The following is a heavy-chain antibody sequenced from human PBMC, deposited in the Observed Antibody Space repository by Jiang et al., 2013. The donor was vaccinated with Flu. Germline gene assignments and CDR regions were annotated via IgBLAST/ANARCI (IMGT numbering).Heavy chain of an antibody. J-gene: IGHJ4*02. CDR3: ARLDYFGRSGYYGDY. Sequence: GAEVKKPGESLKISCKGSGYSFTNYWIAWARQMPGKGLEWMGIIYPDDSDTRYSPSFQGQVTISADKSISTAYLQWSSLKASDTAMYYCARLDYFGRSGYYGDYWGQGTLVTVSS. CDR2: IYPDDSDT. D-gene: IGHD3-22*01. V-gene: IGHV5-51*03. CDR1: GYSFTNYW.